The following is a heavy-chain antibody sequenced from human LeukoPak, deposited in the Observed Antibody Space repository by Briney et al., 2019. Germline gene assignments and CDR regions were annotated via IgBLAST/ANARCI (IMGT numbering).Heavy chain of an antibody. V-gene: IGHV3-23*01. D-gene: IGHD3-10*01. CDR2: ISGSGGST. CDR3: AKDQERYGSGSYSFDY. CDR1: GFTFSSYA. J-gene: IGHJ4*02. Sequence: GGSLRLSCAASGFTFSSYAMSWVRQAPGKGLEWVSAISGSGGSTYYADSVKGRFTISRDNAKNTLYLQMNRLRAEDTAVYYCAKDQERYGSGSYSFDYWGQGTLVTVSS.